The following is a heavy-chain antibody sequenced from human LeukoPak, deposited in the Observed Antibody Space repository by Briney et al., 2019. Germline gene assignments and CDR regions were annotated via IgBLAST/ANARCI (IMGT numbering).Heavy chain of an antibody. Sequence: GGSLRLSCAVSGFTFSTYWMSWVRQAPGKGLEWVANIKQDGSEKFYVDSVKGRFTISRDNAKNSLFLQMNSLRAEDTAVYYCVRWIASGSGIYWYFDVWGRGTLVTVSS. CDR2: IKQDGSEK. V-gene: IGHV3-7*01. J-gene: IGHJ2*01. CDR3: VRWIASGSGIYWYFDV. D-gene: IGHD1-26*01. CDR1: GFTFSTYW.